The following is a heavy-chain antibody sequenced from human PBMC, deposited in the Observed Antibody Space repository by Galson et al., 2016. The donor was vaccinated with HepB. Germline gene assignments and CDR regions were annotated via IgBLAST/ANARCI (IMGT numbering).Heavy chain of an antibody. CDR3: ARIKLEDMATRTGFGLDF. CDR2: TFHTGSP. J-gene: IGHJ6*02. Sequence: SETLSLTCTVSGGSITTFYWSWIRQPPGRGLEWIGYTFHTGSPNYSPSLKSRVTISTDTSRNQFSLRLSSVTAADTAVYYCARIKLEDMATRTGFGLDFWGQGTSVTVSS. CDR1: GGSITTFY. D-gene: IGHD5-24*01. V-gene: IGHV4-59*13.